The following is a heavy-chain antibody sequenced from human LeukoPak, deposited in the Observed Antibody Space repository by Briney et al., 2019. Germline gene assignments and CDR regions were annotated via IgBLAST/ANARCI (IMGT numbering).Heavy chain of an antibody. D-gene: IGHD4-17*01. Sequence: TGGSLRLSCAASGFIFSRYWMHWVRQAPGKGLVWVSRINSDGSTTSYADSVKGRFTISRDNAKNTLYLQMNSLRAEDTAVYYCAKPAYADDYGDYDPGAFDYWGQGTLVTVSS. CDR3: AKPAYADDYGDYDPGAFDY. CDR1: GFIFSRYW. J-gene: IGHJ4*02. V-gene: IGHV3-74*01. CDR2: INSDGSTT.